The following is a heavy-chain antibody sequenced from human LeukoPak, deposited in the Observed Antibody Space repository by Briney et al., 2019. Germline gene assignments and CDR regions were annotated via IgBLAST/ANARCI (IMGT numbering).Heavy chain of an antibody. CDR2: IYTSGST. D-gene: IGHD2-21*02. V-gene: IGHV4-61*02. CDR1: GGSISSGSYY. J-gene: IGHJ5*02. CDR3: AREFVVVTACPWFDP. Sequence: SQTLSLTCTVSGGSISSGSYYWSWIRQPAGTGLEWIGRIYTSGSTNYNPSLKSRVTISVDTSKNQFSLKLSSVTAADTAVYYYAREFVVVTACPWFDPWGQGTLVTVSS.